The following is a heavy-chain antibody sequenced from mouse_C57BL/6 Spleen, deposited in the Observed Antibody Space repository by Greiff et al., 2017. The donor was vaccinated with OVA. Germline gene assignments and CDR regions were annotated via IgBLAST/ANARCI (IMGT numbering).Heavy chain of an antibody. CDR2: IYPGSGNT. D-gene: IGHD1-1*01. CDR1: GYTFTDYY. V-gene: IGHV1-76*01. CDR3: ARWSSSYLAY. Sequence: VQLQQSGAELVRPGASVKLSCKASGYTFTDYYINWVKQRPGQGLEWIARIYPGSGNTYYNEKFKGKATLTAEKSSSTAYMQLSSLTSEDSAVYFCARWSSSYLAYRGQGTLVTVSA. J-gene: IGHJ3*01.